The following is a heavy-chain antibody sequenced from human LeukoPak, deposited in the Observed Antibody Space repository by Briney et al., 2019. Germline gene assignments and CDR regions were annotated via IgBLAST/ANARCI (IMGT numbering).Heavy chain of an antibody. Sequence: RRSLRLSCAASTFSLNTYGIHWVRQAPGKGLEWLAAISDDGSNKYYGDSVKGRFTISRDNSKNAVYLQLNSLRADDTAVYYCARPDTVHAFDIWGQGTMVTVSS. D-gene: IGHD1-14*01. CDR2: ISDDGSNK. J-gene: IGHJ3*02. V-gene: IGHV3-30*03. CDR3: ARPDTVHAFDI. CDR1: TFSLNTYG.